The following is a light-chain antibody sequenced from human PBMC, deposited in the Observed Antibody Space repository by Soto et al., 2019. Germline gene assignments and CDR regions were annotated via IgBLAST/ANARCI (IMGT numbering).Light chain of an antibody. CDR2: EVR. CDR1: SSDVGGYNY. Sequence: QSALTQPASVSGSPGQSITISCTGTSSDVGGYNYVSWYQQHPGKAPKLMIYEVRNRPSGVSNRFSGSKSGNTASMTISGLQAEEDADYYCSSYTRSSPPCVFGTGTQRTV. CDR3: SSYTRSSPPCV. V-gene: IGLV2-14*01. J-gene: IGLJ1*01.